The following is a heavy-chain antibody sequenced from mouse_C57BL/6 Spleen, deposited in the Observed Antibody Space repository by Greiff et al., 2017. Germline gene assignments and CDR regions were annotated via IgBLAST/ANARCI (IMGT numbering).Heavy chain of an antibody. Sequence: VQLQQPGAELVKPGASVKLSCKASGYTFTSYWMHWVKQRPGQGLEWIGMIHPNSGSTNYNEKFKSKATLTVDKSSSTAYMQLSSLTSEDSAVYYCARADYDYDAWFAYWGQGTLVTVSA. J-gene: IGHJ3*01. CDR3: ARADYDYDAWFAY. CDR2: IHPNSGST. V-gene: IGHV1-64*01. CDR1: GYTFTSYW. D-gene: IGHD2-4*01.